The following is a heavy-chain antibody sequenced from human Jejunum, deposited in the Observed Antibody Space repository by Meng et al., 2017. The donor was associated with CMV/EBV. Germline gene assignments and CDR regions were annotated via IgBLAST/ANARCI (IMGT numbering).Heavy chain of an antibody. V-gene: IGHV3-48*03. CDR2: ISRSGDSI. CDR1: FSTYQ. J-gene: IGHJ4*02. CDR3: ARGDYDFWGGY. D-gene: IGHD3-3*01. Sequence: FSTYQMNWVRQAPGKGLEWISSISRSGDSIYYADSVKGRFTISRDNAKNSLYLQMNSLRAEDTAVYYCARGDYDFWGGYWGQGTLVTVSS.